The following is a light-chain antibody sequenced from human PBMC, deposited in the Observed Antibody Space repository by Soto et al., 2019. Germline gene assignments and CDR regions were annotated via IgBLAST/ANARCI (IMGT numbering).Light chain of an antibody. Sequence: DIQMTQSPSSLSASVGDRVTITCRASQSVINYLHWYQQKPGKAPNLLMFDVSNLESGVPSRFSGSGSGTEFTLTISSVHSDDFATYYCQQYDYSRTFGQGTKVDI. CDR3: QQYDYSRT. CDR2: DVS. J-gene: IGKJ1*01. CDR1: QSVINY. V-gene: IGKV1-5*01.